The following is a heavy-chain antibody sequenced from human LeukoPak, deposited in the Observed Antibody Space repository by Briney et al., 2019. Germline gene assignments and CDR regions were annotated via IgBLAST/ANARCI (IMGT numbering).Heavy chain of an antibody. Sequence: PGGSLRLSCAAPGLTFSSYEMTWVRQAPGKGLKWVSYISSSGSTIYYADSVKGRFTISRDNAKNSLYLQMNSLRAEDTAVYYCAELGITMIGGVWGKGTTVTISS. D-gene: IGHD3-10*02. J-gene: IGHJ6*04. CDR3: AELGITMIGGV. V-gene: IGHV3-48*03. CDR2: ISSSGSTI. CDR1: GLTFSSYE.